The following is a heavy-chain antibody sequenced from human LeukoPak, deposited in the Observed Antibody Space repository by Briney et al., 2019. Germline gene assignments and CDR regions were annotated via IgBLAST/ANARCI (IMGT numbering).Heavy chain of an antibody. CDR1: GGSISSYY. CDR3: ARDGLNSYYYDSSGYYYLWYFDL. V-gene: IGHV4-4*07. J-gene: IGHJ2*01. D-gene: IGHD3-22*01. Sequence: SETLSLTCAVYGGSISSYYWSWIRQPAGKGLEWIGRIYTSGSTNYNPSLKSRVTMSVDTSKNQFSLKLSSVTAADTAVYYCARDGLNSYYYDSSGYYYLWYFDLWGRGTLVTVSS. CDR2: IYTSGST.